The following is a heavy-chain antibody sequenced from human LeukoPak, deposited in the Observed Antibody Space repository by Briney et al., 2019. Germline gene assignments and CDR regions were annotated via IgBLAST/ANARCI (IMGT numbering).Heavy chain of an antibody. D-gene: IGHD2-15*01. V-gene: IGHV3-74*01. CDR2: INTDESKI. CDR1: RFTFSSHW. Sequence: PGGSLRLSCAASRFTFSSHWMHWVRQTPGKGLVWVSRINTDESKINHADSVKGRFTISRDNAKNMLYLQMNSLRAEDTAVYYCARGGLFKYFFDYWGQGTPVTVSS. CDR3: ARGGLFKYFFDY. J-gene: IGHJ4*02.